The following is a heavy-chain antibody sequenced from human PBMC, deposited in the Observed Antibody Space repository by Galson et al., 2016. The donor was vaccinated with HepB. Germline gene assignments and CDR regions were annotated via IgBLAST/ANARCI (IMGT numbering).Heavy chain of an antibody. CDR1: GFTFRNYA. CDR2: INIGGYST. D-gene: IGHD6-19*01. Sequence: SLRLSCAASGFTFRNYAMSWVRQAPGKGLEWVSSINIGGYSTYYADSVKGRFTISRDNSKNTVYLQMNSLRAEDTALYYCAKDSPYSRGWSTYWGQGTLVTVSS. J-gene: IGHJ4*02. V-gene: IGHV3-23*01. CDR3: AKDSPYSRGWSTY.